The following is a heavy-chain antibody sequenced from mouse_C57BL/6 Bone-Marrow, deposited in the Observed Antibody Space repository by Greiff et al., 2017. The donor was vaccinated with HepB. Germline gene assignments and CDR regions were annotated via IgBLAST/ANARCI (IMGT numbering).Heavy chain of an antibody. D-gene: IGHD1-1*01. V-gene: IGHV1-72*01. J-gene: IGHJ2*01. Sequence: VKQSCKASGYTFTSYWMHWVKQRPGRGLEWIGRIDPNSGGTKYNEKFKSKATLTVDKPSSTAYMQLSSLTSEDSAVYYCARIPTVVARSYFDYWGQGTTLTVSS. CDR2: IDPNSGGT. CDR3: ARIPTVVARSYFDY. CDR1: GYTFTSYW.